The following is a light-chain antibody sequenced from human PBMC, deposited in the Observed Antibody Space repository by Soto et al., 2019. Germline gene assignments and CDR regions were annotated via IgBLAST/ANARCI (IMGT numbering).Light chain of an antibody. CDR3: SSYTSSGTQGV. V-gene: IGLV2-14*01. CDR2: EVS. CDR1: SGDVGDYNF. Sequence: QSALTQPASVSGSDGQSITISCTGTSGDVGDYNFVSWYQQRPGKAPKLMIYEVSNRPSGVSNRFSGPKSGTTASLTISGLQGDDEADYYCSSYTSSGTQGVFGTGTKLTVL. J-gene: IGLJ1*01.